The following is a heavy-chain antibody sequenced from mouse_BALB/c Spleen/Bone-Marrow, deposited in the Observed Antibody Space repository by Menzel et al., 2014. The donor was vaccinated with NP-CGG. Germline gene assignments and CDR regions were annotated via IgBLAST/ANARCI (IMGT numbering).Heavy chain of an antibody. CDR3: ARDDYGFDY. D-gene: IGHD1-1*01. CDR2: IRNKGNGYTT. V-gene: IGHV7-3*02. J-gene: IGHJ2*01. CDR1: GFTFTDYY. Sequence: EVQLVESGGGLVQPGCSLRLSCATSGFTFTDYYMSWVRQPPGKALEWLGFIRNKGNGYTTEYSASVKGRFTISRDSSQSILYLQMNTLRAEDSATYYCARDDYGFDYWGQGTTLTVSS.